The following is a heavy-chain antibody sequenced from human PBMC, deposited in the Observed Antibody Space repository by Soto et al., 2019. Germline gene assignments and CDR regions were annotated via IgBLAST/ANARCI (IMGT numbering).Heavy chain of an antibody. CDR3: AKGKSVAGTVFDY. Sequence: GGSLRLSCAASGFTFSSYAMSWVRQAPGKGLEWVSAISGSGGSTYYADSVKGRFTISRGNSKNTLYLQMNSLRAEDTAVHYCAKGKSVAGTVFDYWGQGTLVTVSS. D-gene: IGHD6-19*01. V-gene: IGHV3-23*01. CDR1: GFTFSSYA. CDR2: ISGSGGST. J-gene: IGHJ4*02.